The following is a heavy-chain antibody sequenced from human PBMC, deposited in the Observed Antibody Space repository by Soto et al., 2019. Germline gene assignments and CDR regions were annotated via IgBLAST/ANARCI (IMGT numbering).Heavy chain of an antibody. J-gene: IGHJ4*02. Sequence: QVRLVESGGGVVQPGRSLRLSCAASGFTFSSFAVHWVRQAPGKGLEWSAVVSYDGNNEYYADSVKGRFTISRDNSKNTLYLQLNSLRPEDTAVYYCARELKANYYDSGRYYPTRYFDYWGQGTLVTVSS. CDR2: VSYDGNNE. D-gene: IGHD3-10*01. V-gene: IGHV3-30-3*01. CDR1: GFTFSSFA. CDR3: ARELKANYYDSGRYYPTRYFDY.